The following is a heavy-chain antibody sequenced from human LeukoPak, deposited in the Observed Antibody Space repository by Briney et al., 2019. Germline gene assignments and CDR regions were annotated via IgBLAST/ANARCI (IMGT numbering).Heavy chain of an antibody. J-gene: IGHJ4*02. D-gene: IGHD6-19*01. CDR3: AREDAVASLYY. Sequence: PSETLSLTCAVSGGSISSSNWWSWVRQPPGKGLEGVGEIYHSMSTNYNPSLKSRVTISVDKSKNQFSLKLSSVTAADTAVYYCAREDAVASLYYWGQGTLVNVSS. CDR1: GGSISSSNW. CDR2: IYHSMST. V-gene: IGHV4-4*02.